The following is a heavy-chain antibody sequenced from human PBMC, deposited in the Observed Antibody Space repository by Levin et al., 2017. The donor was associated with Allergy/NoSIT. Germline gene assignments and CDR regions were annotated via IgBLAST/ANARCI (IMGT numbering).Heavy chain of an antibody. CDR2: INHSGST. CDR1: GGSFSGYY. V-gene: IGHV4-34*01. CDR3: ARGGGYSSSWYWYNWFDP. Sequence: SETLSLTCAVYGGSFSGYYWSWIRQPPGKGLEWIGEINHSGSTNYNPSLKSRVTISVDTSKNQFSLKLSSVTAADTAVYYCARGGGYSSSWYWYNWFDPWGQGTLVTVSS. J-gene: IGHJ5*02. D-gene: IGHD6-13*01.